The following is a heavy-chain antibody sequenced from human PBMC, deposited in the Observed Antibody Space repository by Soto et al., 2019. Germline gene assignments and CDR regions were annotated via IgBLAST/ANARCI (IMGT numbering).Heavy chain of an antibody. V-gene: IGHV4-34*01. CDR2: INHSGST. CDR3: ARGPIVVVTAMGYFQP. D-gene: IGHD2-21*02. J-gene: IGHJ1*01. Sequence: QVQLQQWGAGLLKPSETLSLTCAVYGGSFSGYYWSWIRQPPGKGLEWIGEINHSGSTNYNPSLKSRVTISVDTSTNQFSLKLSSVTAAVTAVYYCARGPIVVVTAMGYFQPSGQGTLVTVSS. CDR1: GGSFSGYY.